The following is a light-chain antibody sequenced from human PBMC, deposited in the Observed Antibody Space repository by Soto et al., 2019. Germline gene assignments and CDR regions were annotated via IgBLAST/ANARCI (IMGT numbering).Light chain of an antibody. CDR1: QRISTH. V-gene: IGKV1-39*01. J-gene: IGKJ1*01. Sequence: DIQMTQSPSSLSASVGDRVTITCRASQRISTHLNWYQQKPGKAPNLLIYAAYNLQSGVPSRFSGSGSGTDFTLTISSLQPEDFATYYCQHYNSYSEAFGQGTKVELK. CDR2: AAY. CDR3: QHYNSYSEA.